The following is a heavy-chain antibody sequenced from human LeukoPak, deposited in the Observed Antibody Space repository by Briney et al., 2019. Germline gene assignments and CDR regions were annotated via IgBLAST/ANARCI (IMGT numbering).Heavy chain of an antibody. CDR2: IIAVGSST. Sequence: GGSLRPSCAASGLTLSNFAMSWVRQAPGKGLEWVSSIIAVGSSTYYADSVKGRFTISRDNSKNTLYLQVNSLRGDDTAVYYCAKGGRGVNWFDPWGQGTLVTVSS. CDR3: AKGGRGVNWFDP. D-gene: IGHD6-25*01. J-gene: IGHJ5*02. CDR1: GLTLSNFA. V-gene: IGHV3-23*01.